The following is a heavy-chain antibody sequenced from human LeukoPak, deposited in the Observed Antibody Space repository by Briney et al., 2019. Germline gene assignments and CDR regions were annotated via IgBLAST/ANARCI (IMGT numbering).Heavy chain of an antibody. CDR2: INTNTGNP. D-gene: IGHD6-19*01. CDR3: ATGTVAGPFYGMDV. Sequence: ASVKVSCKASGYTFTSYAMNWVRQSPGQGLEWMGWINTNTGNPTYAQGFTGRFVFSLDTSVSTAYLQISSLKAEDTAVYYCATGTVAGPFYGMDVWGQGTTVTVSS. V-gene: IGHV7-4-1*02. J-gene: IGHJ6*02. CDR1: GYTFTSYA.